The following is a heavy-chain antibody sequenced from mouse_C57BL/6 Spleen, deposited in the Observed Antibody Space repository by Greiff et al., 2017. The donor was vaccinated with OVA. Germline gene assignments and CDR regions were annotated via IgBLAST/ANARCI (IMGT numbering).Heavy chain of an antibody. D-gene: IGHD3-2*01. V-gene: IGHV7-3*01. J-gene: IGHJ4*01. CDR1: GFTFTDYY. CDR3: ARGLDSSGAMDY. Sequence: EVKVVESGGGLVQPGGSLSLSCAASGFTFTDYYMSWVRQPPGKALEWLGFIRNKANGYTTEYSASVKGRFTISRDNSQSILYLQMNALRAEDSATYYCARGLDSSGAMDYWGQGTSVTVSS. CDR2: IRNKANGYTT.